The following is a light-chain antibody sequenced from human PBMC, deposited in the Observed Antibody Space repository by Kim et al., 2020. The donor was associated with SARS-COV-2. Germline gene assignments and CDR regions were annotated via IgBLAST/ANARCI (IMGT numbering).Light chain of an antibody. V-gene: IGKV1-12*01. CDR3: QQSNSFPLA. CDR2: AAS. Sequence: ASVGDRVTITCRASQDISTSLAWYQQKSGKAPKLLIYAASSLGSGVSPRFSGAGSETHFTLTISPLQPDDYGTYYCQQSNSFPLAFGPGTKVDIK. CDR1: QDISTS. J-gene: IGKJ3*01.